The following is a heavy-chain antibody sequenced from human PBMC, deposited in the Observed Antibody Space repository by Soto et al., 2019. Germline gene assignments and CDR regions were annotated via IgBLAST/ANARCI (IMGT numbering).Heavy chain of an antibody. V-gene: IGHV3-15*01. CDR2: IKSKTDGGTT. CDR3: TTDPQTGTTLDY. CDR1: GFTFSNAW. Sequence: GGSLRLSCAASGFTFSNAWMSWVRQAPGKGLEWVGRIKSKTDGGTTDYAAPVKGSFTISRDDSKNTLYLQMNSLKTEDTAVYYCTTDPQTGTTLDYWGQGTLVTVSS. D-gene: IGHD1-7*01. J-gene: IGHJ4*02.